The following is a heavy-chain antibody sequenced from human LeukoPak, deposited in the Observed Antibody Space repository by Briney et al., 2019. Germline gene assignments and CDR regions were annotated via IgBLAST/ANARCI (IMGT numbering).Heavy chain of an antibody. V-gene: IGHV2-70*11. J-gene: IGHJ3*02. CDR1: GFSLSTSGMC. Sequence: RVSGPTLVNPTQTLTLTCTFSGFSLSTSGMCVSWIRQPPGKALEWLARIDWDDDKYYSTSLKARLTISKDTSKNQVVLTMTNMDPVDTATYYCARAYSGSYYGAFDIWGQGTMVTVSS. D-gene: IGHD1-26*01. CDR3: ARAYSGSYYGAFDI. CDR2: IDWDDDK.